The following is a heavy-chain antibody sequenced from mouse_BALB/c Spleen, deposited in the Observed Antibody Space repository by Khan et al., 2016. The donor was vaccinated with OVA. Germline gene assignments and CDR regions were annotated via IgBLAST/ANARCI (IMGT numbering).Heavy chain of an antibody. CDR3: ARKSTRAAY. CDR2: INPSSGYT. CDR1: GYTFTRYT. D-gene: IGHD3-1*01. V-gene: IGHV1-4*01. Sequence: QVQLQQSGAELVKPGASVKMSCKASGYTFTRYTMHWVKQRPGQGLEWIGYINPSSGYTKYNQKFKDKAKLIADKSYSTAYMQLSSLTSEVSAVYYCARKSTRAAYWGQGTTLTVSS. J-gene: IGHJ2*01.